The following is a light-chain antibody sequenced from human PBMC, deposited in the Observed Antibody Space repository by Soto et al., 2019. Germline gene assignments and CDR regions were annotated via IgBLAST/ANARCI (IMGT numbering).Light chain of an antibody. Sequence: EIVLTQSPGTLSLSPGERATLSCRASQSVSSSYLAWYQHKPGQAPRLLIYGTSSRATGIPDRFSGSGSGTDFTLTISRLEPEDFAVYYCQQYGSSYTFGQGTQLEIK. CDR1: QSVSSSY. V-gene: IGKV3-20*01. CDR3: QQYGSSYT. J-gene: IGKJ2*01. CDR2: GTS.